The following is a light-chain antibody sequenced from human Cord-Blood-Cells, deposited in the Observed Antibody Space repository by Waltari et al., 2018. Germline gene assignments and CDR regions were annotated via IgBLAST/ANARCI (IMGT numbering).Light chain of an antibody. V-gene: IGKV3-15*01. CDR3: QQYNNWPRT. J-gene: IGKJ1*01. CDR1: QSVSSN. CDR2: GAS. Sequence: ETVMTQSPAPLSVSPGARSTLSCRASQSVSSNLAWYQQKPGQVPRLLIYGASTRATGIPARFSGSGSGTEFTLTISSLQSEDFAVYYCQQYNNWPRTFGQGTKVEIK.